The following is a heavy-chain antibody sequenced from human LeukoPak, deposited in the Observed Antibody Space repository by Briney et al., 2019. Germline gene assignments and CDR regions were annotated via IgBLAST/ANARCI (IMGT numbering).Heavy chain of an antibody. Sequence: PSETLSLTCTVSGGSISSYYWSWIRQPPGKGLEWNGYIYYSGSTNYNPSLKSRVTISVDTSKNQFSLKLSSVTAADTAVYYCARDDGYRAIDYWGQGTLVTVSS. V-gene: IGHV4-59*01. D-gene: IGHD5-24*01. J-gene: IGHJ4*02. CDR2: IYYSGST. CDR1: GGSISSYY. CDR3: ARDDGYRAIDY.